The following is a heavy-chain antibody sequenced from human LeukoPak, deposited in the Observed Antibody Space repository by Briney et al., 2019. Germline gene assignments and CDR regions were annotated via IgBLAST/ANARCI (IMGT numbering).Heavy chain of an antibody. J-gene: IGHJ5*02. CDR1: GFTFNNSA. V-gene: IGHV3-23*01. Sequence: GGSLRLSCAAPGFTFNNSAMTWVRQAPGKGLEWVSVISGGGSTRKYADSVKGRFSISRDNAKNTLYLQMNSLRAEDTAVYYCAKLGVSTVTRWGPWGQGTLVTVSS. CDR3: AKLGVSTVTRWGP. D-gene: IGHD4-11*01. CDR2: ISGGGSTR.